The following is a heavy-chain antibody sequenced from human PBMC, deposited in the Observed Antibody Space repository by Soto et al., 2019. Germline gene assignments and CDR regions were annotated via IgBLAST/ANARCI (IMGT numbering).Heavy chain of an antibody. CDR1: GFTFSSCA. V-gene: IGHV3-23*01. J-gene: IGHJ6*02. CDR2: IIDSGAST. Sequence: SLRLSCSASGFTFSSCAMGRVRQAPGKGLEWVSDIIDSGASTYYADSVKGRFTISRDNSKSTLYLQMNSLRAEDTALYYCAKGRSYYYYYGVDVWGQGTTVTVSS. CDR3: AKGRSYYYYYGVDV.